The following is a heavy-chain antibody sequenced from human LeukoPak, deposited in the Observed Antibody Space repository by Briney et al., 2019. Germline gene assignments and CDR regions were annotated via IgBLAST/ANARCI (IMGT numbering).Heavy chain of an antibody. V-gene: IGHV4-59*12. CDR3: AREGSSRSAFDI. J-gene: IGHJ3*02. CDR1: GGSISSYY. CDR2: IYCSGST. D-gene: IGHD6-13*01. Sequence: SETLSLTCAVSGGSISSYYWSWIRQPPGKGLEWIGYIYCSGSTNYNPSLKSRVTISVDTSKNQFSLKLSSVTAADTAVYYCAREGSSRSAFDIWGQGTMVTVSS.